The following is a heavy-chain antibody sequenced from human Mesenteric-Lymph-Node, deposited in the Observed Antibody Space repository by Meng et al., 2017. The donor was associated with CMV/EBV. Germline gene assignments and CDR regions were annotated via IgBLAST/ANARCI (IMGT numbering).Heavy chain of an antibody. CDR2: LNPISGAA. J-gene: IGHJ6*02. CDR1: GYTFTGYY. D-gene: IGHD2-2*02. V-gene: IGHV1-2*06. CDR3: ARWVVPAAIRGSYYYYYGMDV. Sequence: ASVKVSCPASGYTFTGYYLHWVRQAPGQGLEWMGRLNPISGAANYAQKFQGRVTMTRDTSISTADMELSRLRSDDTAVYYCARWVVPAAIRGSYYYYYGMDVWGQGTTVTVSS.